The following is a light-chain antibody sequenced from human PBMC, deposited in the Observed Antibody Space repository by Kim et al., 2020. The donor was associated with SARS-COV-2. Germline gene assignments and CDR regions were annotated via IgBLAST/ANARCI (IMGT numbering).Light chain of an antibody. V-gene: IGLV7-46*01. J-gene: IGLJ3*02. CDR3: LLYYSGPRV. CDR1: TGDGTSGHF. Sequence: GPVTPPCASSTGDGTSGHFPYWFQQKPGQAPTTLIYDVSNKHSWTPARFSGSLLGGKAALTLSGAQPEDEAEYYCLLYYSGPRVFGGGTQLTVL. CDR2: DVS.